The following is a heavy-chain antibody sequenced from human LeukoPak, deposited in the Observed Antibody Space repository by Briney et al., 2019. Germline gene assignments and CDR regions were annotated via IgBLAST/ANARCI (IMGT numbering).Heavy chain of an antibody. D-gene: IGHD6-19*01. V-gene: IGHV1-2*02. Sequence: GASVKVSCKASGYTFTGYYMHWVRQAPGQGLEWMGWINPNSGGTNYAQMFQGRVTMTRDTSISTPYMELSRLRSDDTAVYYCARLAVAGNSLSRGRGGWFDPWGQGTLVTVSS. CDR1: GYTFTGYY. CDR2: INPNSGGT. CDR3: ARLAVAGNSLSRGRGGWFDP. J-gene: IGHJ5*02.